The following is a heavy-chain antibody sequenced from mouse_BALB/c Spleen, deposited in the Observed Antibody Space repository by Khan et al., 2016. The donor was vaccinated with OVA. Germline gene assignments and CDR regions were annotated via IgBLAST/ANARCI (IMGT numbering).Heavy chain of an antibody. CDR2: INPSTGYT. CDR1: GYTFTSYW. J-gene: IGHJ3*01. CDR3: TNHGSSSAWLTY. V-gene: IGHV1-7*01. D-gene: IGHD1-1*01. Sequence: VQLQQSGAELAKPGASVKMSCKASGYTFTSYWMHWVKQRPGQGLEWIGYINPSTGYTEYNQRFKDKATLTADKSSSTAYMQLSSLTSEASAVDSGTNHGSSSAWLTYWGQGTLVTVSA.